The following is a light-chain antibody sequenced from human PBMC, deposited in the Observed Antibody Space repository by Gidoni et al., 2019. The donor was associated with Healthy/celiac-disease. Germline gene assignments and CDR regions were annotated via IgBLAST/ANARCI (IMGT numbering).Light chain of an antibody. J-gene: IGLJ2*01. CDR3: QVWDSSSDHPV. V-gene: IGLV3-21*02. CDR1: NIGSKS. Sequence: SYVLTQPPSVSVAPGQTARITCGGNNIGSKSVHWYQQKPGQAPMLVVYGDSDRPSGIPERFSGSNSGNTATLTISRVEAGDEADYYCQVWDSSSDHPVFGGGTKLTVL. CDR2: GDS.